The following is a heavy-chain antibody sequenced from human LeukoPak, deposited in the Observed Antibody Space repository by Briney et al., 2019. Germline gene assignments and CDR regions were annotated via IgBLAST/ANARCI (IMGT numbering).Heavy chain of an antibody. D-gene: IGHD6-13*01. CDR3: ARDLAAAGTYYYYYYMDV. Sequence: SVKVSCKASGGTFSSYAISWVRQAPGQGLEWMGGIIPIFGTANYAQKFQGRVTITADESTSTAYMELSSLRSEDTAVYYCARDLAAAGTYYYYYYMDVWGKGTTVTVSS. V-gene: IGHV1-69*13. J-gene: IGHJ6*03. CDR1: GGTFSSYA. CDR2: IIPIFGTA.